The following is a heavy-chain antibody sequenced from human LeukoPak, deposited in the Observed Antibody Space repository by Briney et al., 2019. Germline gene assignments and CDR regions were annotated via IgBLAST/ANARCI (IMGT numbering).Heavy chain of an antibody. J-gene: IGHJ4*02. CDR1: GFAFSSYN. CDR3: ARAGTCSSTSCDGGIEY. D-gene: IGHD2-2*01. Sequence: PGGSLRLSCAASGFAFSSYNMKWVRQAPGKGLEWVSFISTTSTYIYYADSVKGRFTVSRDNSKNLLYLQMDSLRVEDTAVYYCARAGTCSSTSCDGGIEYWGQGTLVTVSS. V-gene: IGHV3-21*06. CDR2: ISTTSTYI.